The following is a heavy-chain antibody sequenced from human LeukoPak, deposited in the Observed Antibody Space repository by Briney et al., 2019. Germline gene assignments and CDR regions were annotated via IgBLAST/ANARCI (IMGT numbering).Heavy chain of an antibody. V-gene: IGHV3-73*01. CDR2: IRSKANSYVT. Sequence: GGSLRLSCAASGLSLSGSAMHLVRQATGRGLEWLGRIRSKANSYVTAYAASVNGRFIISRDDSRNTAYLQMNSLQTEDTAVYYCTRHSDKYCSGAGCYVYNFYGMDVWGQGTTVTVSS. CDR1: GLSLSGSA. D-gene: IGHD2-15*01. CDR3: TRHSDKYCSGAGCYVYNFYGMDV. J-gene: IGHJ6*02.